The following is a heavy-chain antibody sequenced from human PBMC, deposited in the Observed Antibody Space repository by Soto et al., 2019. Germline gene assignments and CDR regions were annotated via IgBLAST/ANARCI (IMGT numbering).Heavy chain of an antibody. D-gene: IGHD3-22*01. V-gene: IGHV1-2*02. CDR2: NNPNSGGT. J-gene: IGHJ4*02. CDR3: ARSNYEYFSDY. CDR1: GYTFTGYY. Sequence: ASVKVSCKASGYTFTGYYIHWVRQAPGQGLEWMGWNNPNSGGTDYAQNFQGRVTMTRDTSISTAYMELSRLKSDDTAVYYCARSNYEYFSDYWGQGTLVTVSS.